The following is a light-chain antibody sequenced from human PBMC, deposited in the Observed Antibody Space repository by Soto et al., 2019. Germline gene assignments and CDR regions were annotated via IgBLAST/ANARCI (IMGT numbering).Light chain of an antibody. Sequence: DIQMTQSPSFLSASVGDRVTITCRASQSISSFLNWHQHKPGKAPKVLIYGASSLLSGVPSRCSGSGSATDFTLTISCLQPEDFATYYCQQGYSTPCTFGQGTRLYIK. CDR3: QQGYSTPCT. J-gene: IGKJ5*01. CDR2: GAS. CDR1: QSISSF. V-gene: IGKV1-39*01.